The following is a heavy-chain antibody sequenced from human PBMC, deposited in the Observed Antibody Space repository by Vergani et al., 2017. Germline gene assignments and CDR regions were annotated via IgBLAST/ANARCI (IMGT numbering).Heavy chain of an antibody. D-gene: IGHD6-13*01. Sequence: QVQLVQSGAEVKKPGASVKVSCKASGYTFTSYGISWVRQAPGQGLEWMGWSSAYNGNTTYAQKLQGRVTMTTDTSTSTAYMELRGLRSDDTAVYYCARDLLGYSSSWLFDYWGQGTLVTVSS. CDR2: SSAYNGNT. CDR3: ARDLLGYSSSWLFDY. CDR1: GYTFTSYG. J-gene: IGHJ4*02. V-gene: IGHV1-18*01.